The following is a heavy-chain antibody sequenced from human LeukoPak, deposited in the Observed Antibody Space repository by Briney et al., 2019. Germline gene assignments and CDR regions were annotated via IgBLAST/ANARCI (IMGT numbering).Heavy chain of an antibody. CDR1: GFTFNTYT. Sequence: GGSLRLSCAASGFTFNTYTMNWVRQAPGKGLQWVSAISGRGDGTYYADFVKGRFTISRDNSKNTLFLQMNSLRVEDTATYYCAKGTERYREVSSFDSWGRGTLVAVSS. V-gene: IGHV3-23*01. CDR3: AKGTERYREVSSFDS. CDR2: ISGRGDGT. D-gene: IGHD3-10*01. J-gene: IGHJ4*02.